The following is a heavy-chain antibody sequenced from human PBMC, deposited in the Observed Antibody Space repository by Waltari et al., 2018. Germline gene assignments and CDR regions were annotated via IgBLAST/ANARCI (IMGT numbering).Heavy chain of an antibody. Sequence: CNTYVMNWVRQAPGKGLEWVSSISDGGGIINYADSVKGRFTISRDNSKNTLYLQMNSLRAEDTAVYYCARGSGVDYWGQGTLVTISS. J-gene: IGHJ4*02. D-gene: IGHD7-27*01. CDR1: CNTYV. CDR2: ISDGGGII. CDR3: ARGSGVDY. V-gene: IGHV3-23*01.